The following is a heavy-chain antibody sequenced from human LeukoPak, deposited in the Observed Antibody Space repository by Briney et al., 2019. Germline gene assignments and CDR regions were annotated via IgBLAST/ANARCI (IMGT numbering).Heavy chain of an antibody. D-gene: IGHD6-19*01. CDR3: ARGSSGWYSIDY. CDR1: GVSISAYY. V-gene: IGHV4-4*07. J-gene: IGHJ4*02. Sequence: PSETLSLTCSVSGVSISAYYWSWIRQPAGKGLEWIGRIYSSGTTNYNPSLKSRVTMSVDTSKNQFSLKLSSVTAADTAVYYCARGSSGWYSIDYWGQGILVTVSS. CDR2: IYSSGTT.